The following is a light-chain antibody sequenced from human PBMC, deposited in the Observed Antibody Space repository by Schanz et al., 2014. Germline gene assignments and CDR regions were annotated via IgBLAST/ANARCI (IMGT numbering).Light chain of an antibody. Sequence: DIQMTQSPSSLSASVGDRVTITCRASQSISSYLNWYQQKPGKAPKFLISKASSLESGVPSRFSGSGSGTEFALTISSLQPDDFATYYCQQYKSYPRTFGQGTKVEVK. CDR1: QSISSY. V-gene: IGKV1-5*03. CDR2: KAS. J-gene: IGKJ1*01. CDR3: QQYKSYPRT.